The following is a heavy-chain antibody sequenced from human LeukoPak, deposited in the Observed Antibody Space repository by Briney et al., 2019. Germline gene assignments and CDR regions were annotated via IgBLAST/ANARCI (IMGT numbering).Heavy chain of an antibody. Sequence: ASVKVSCKASGYTFTCYYMHWVRQAPGQGLEWMGWINPNSGGTNYAQKFQGRVTMTRDTSISTAYMELSRLRSDDTAVYYCARGRIVGATTERYYYYGMDVWGQGTTVTVSS. CDR3: ARGRIVGATTERYYYYGMDV. J-gene: IGHJ6*02. D-gene: IGHD1-26*01. V-gene: IGHV1-2*02. CDR2: INPNSGGT. CDR1: GYTFTCYY.